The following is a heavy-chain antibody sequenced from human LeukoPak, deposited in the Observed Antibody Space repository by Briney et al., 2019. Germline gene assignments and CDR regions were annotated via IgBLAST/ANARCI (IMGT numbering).Heavy chain of an antibody. CDR2: ISYDGSNK. CDR1: GFTFSSYA. CDR3: ARASGGSCYSNFDY. D-gene: IGHD2-15*01. Sequence: PGRSLRLSCAASGFTFSSYAMHWVRQAPGKGLEWVAVISYDGSNKYYADSVKGRFTISRDNSKNTLYLQMNSLRAEDTAVYYCARASGGSCYSNFDYWSQGTLVTVSS. J-gene: IGHJ4*02. V-gene: IGHV3-30*04.